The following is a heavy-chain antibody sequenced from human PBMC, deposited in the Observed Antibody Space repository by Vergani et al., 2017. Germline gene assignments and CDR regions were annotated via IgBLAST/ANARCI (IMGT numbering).Heavy chain of an antibody. CDR1: GYTFTGYY. V-gene: IGHV1-2*02. J-gene: IGHJ6*03. Sequence: QVQLVQSGAEVKKPGASVKVSCKASGYTFTGYYMHWVRQAPGQGLEWMGWINPNSGGTNYAQKFQGRVTMTRDTSISTAYMEQNRLRSDDTAVYYLARGLSRVVTASYYMDVWGKGTTVTVSS. CDR3: ARGLSRVVTASYYMDV. D-gene: IGHD4-23*01. CDR2: INPNSGGT.